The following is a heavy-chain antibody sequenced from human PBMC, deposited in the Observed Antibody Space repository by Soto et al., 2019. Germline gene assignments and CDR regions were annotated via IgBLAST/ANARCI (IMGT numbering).Heavy chain of an antibody. J-gene: IGHJ4*02. D-gene: IGHD6-19*01. Sequence: EVQLLESGGGLVQPGGSLRLSCAASGFTFSSYALSWVRQAPGRGLEWVSIIGDSGGTTLYADSVKGRCTISRDNSKNTLYLQINNLRAEDTAVYYCAKHFDSGCPDYWGQGTLVTVSS. CDR1: GFTFSSYA. CDR3: AKHFDSGCPDY. CDR2: IGDSGGTT. V-gene: IGHV3-23*01.